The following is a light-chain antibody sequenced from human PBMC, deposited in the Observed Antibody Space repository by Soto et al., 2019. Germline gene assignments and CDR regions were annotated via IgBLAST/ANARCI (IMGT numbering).Light chain of an antibody. J-gene: IGLJ1*01. CDR3: GTWDSSLNIYV. V-gene: IGLV1-51*01. CDR1: SSNIGNNY. CDR2: DNN. Sequence: QSVLTQPPSVSAAPGQKVTISCSGSSSNIGNNYVSWYQQLPGTAPKLLIYDNNKRPSGIPDRFSGSKSGTSATLGITGLQTGDEADYYCGTWDSSLNIYVFGTGTKVTLL.